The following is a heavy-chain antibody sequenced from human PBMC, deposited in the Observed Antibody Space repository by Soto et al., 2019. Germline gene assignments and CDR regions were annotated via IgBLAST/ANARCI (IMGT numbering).Heavy chain of an antibody. V-gene: IGHV6-1*01. CDR2: TYYRSKWYN. Sequence: SQTLSLPCAISGDSVSSNSAAWNWIRQSPSRGLEWLGRTYYRSKWYNDYAVSVKSRITINPDTSKNQFSLQLNSVTPEDTAVYYCARDSDPGIAVAGTEVHNWFDPWGQGTLVTVSS. CDR1: GDSVSSNSAA. D-gene: IGHD6-19*01. CDR3: ARDSDPGIAVAGTEVHNWFDP. J-gene: IGHJ5*02.